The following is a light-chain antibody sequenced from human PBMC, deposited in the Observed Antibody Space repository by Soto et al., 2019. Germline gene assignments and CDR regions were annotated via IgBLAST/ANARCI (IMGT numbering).Light chain of an antibody. V-gene: IGKV1-5*01. CDR2: GAS. Sequence: RLTQSPSSLSASVGDTVTISCRASQDIYTYLAWYQQKPGKAPTLLIFGASSLHNGVPFRFAGSGSGSEFTLTINRLQPDDFATYFCQHYTLYSAPFGQGTRV. CDR1: QDIYTY. J-gene: IGKJ5*01. CDR3: QHYTLYSAP.